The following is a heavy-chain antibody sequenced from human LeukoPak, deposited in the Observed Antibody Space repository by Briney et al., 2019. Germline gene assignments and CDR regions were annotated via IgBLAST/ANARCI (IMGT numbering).Heavy chain of an antibody. CDR3: AKPPPRFLERLFYFDY. CDR2: ISGSGGST. J-gene: IGHJ4*02. V-gene: IGHV3-23*01. D-gene: IGHD3-3*01. Sequence: PGGSLRLSCAASGFTFSSYAMSWVRQAPGKGLEWVSAISGSGGSTYYADSVKGRFTISRDNSKNTLYLQMNSLRAEDTAVYYCAKPPPRFLERLFYFDYWGQGTLVTVSS. CDR1: GFTFSSYA.